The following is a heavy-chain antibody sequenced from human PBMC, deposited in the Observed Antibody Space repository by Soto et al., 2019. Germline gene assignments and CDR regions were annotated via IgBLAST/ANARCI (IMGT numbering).Heavy chain of an antibody. CDR3: ARDLMNSNYGVSGPYYYYYGMDV. CDR1: GYTFTSYG. CDR2: ISAYNGNT. V-gene: IGHV1-18*01. Sequence: QVRLVQSGAEVKKPGASVKVSCKASGYTFTSYGISWVRQAPGQGLEWMGWISAYNGNTNYAQKLQGRVTMTTDTSTSTAYMELRSLRSDDTAVYYCARDLMNSNYGVSGPYYYYYGMDVWGQGTTVTVSS. J-gene: IGHJ6*02. D-gene: IGHD4-4*01.